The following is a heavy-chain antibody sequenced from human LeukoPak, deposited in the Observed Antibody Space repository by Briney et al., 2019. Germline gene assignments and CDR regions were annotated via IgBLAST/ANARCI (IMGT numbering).Heavy chain of an antibody. CDR2: IYYSGST. V-gene: IGHV4-59*01. CDR3: ARGSSSGLPPSFDY. D-gene: IGHD6-19*01. J-gene: IGHJ4*02. Sequence: PSETLSLTCAVYGGSFSDYYWSWIRQPPGKGLEWIGYIYYSGSTNYNPSLKSRVTISVDTSKNQFSLKLSSVTAADTAVYYCARGSSSGLPPSFDYWGQGTLVTVSS. CDR1: GGSFSDYY.